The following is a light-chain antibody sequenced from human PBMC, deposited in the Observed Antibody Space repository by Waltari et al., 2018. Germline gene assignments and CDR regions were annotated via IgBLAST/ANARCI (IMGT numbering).Light chain of an antibody. CDR1: QSVSGY. V-gene: IGKV3-11*01. CDR3: QHRNHWPPLFT. CDR2: DGS. Sequence: ETVLTQSPATLSLSPGERATLSCRASQSVSGYFAWYQQNPGQAPRLLIYDGSNRATGIPPRFSGSGSGTDCTLTISSLEPEDFAVYYCQHRNHWPPLFTFGPGTKVVF. J-gene: IGKJ3*01.